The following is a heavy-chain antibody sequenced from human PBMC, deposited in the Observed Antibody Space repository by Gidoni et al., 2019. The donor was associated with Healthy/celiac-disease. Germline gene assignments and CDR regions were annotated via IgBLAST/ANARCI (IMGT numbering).Heavy chain of an antibody. Sequence: QVTLKESGPVLVKPTETLTLTCTVSGFSLSNARMGVSWIRQPPGKALEWLAHIFSNDEKSYSTSLKSRLTISKDTTKSQVVLTMTNMDPVETATYYCARSHRAWNDTGGNWFDPWGQGTLVTVSS. CDR1: GFSLSNARMG. D-gene: IGHD1-1*01. V-gene: IGHV2-26*01. CDR3: ARSHRAWNDTGGNWFDP. J-gene: IGHJ5*02. CDR2: IFSNDEK.